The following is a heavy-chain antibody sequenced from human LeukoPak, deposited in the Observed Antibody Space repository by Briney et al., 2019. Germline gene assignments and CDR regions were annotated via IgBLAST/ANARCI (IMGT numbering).Heavy chain of an antibody. J-gene: IGHJ4*02. V-gene: IGHV1-69*05. CDR2: IIPIFGTA. Sequence: SVKVSCKASGGTFSSYAISWVRQAPGQGLEWMGGIIPIFGTANYAQKFQGRVTITTDESTSTAYMELSSLRSEDTAVYYCARSPVDRSYFDYWGQGTLVTVSS. CDR3: ARSPVDRSYFDY. CDR1: GGTFSSYA.